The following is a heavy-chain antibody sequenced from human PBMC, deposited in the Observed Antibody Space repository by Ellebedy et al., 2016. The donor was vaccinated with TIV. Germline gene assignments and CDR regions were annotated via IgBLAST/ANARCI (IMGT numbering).Heavy chain of an antibody. J-gene: IGHJ3*02. V-gene: IGHV3-11*04. CDR3: ARDGWGGRVTMTSGAFDI. D-gene: IGHD3-22*01. CDR1: GFIFSDYY. CDR2: ISSSGHII. Sequence: GESLKISCAASGFIFSDYYMSWIRQAPGQGLEWVSYISSSGHIIYYADSVKGRFTISRDNAKNSLYLQMNSLRAEDTAVYYCARDGWGGRVTMTSGAFDIWGQGTMVTVSS.